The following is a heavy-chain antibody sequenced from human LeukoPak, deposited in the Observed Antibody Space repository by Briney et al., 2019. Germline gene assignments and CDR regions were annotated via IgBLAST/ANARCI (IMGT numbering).Heavy chain of an antibody. V-gene: IGHV3-23*01. J-gene: IGHJ4*02. D-gene: IGHD2-21*02. CDR2: IANSGGGT. Sequence: SGGSLRLSCAASGFTFSNYAMSWVRQAPGKGLEWVSGIANSGGGTFYADSVKGRFTISRDDSKNTLYLQMNNLRAEDTAIYYCAKKGAVTATGYFDYWGQGTLVTVSS. CDR1: GFTFSNYA. CDR3: AKKGAVTATGYFDY.